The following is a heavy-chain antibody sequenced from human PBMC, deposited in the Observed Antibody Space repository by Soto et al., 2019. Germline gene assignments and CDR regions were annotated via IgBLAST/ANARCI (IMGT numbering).Heavy chain of an antibody. D-gene: IGHD1-26*01. CDR2: IYYSGST. J-gene: IGHJ6*02. CDR3: ERRRGDYYYGMDV. CDR1: GGSISSGGYY. V-gene: IGHV4-31*03. Sequence: SETLSLTCTVSGGSISSGGYYWSWIRQHPGKGLEWIGYIYYSGSTYYNPSLKSRVTISVDTSKNQFSLKLSSVTAADTAVYYCERRRGDYYYGMDVWGHGTTVTVSS.